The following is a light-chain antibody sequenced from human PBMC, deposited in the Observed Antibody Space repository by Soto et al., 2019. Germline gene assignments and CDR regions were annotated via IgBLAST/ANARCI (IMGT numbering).Light chain of an antibody. CDR1: QSVNSN. V-gene: IGKV3-11*01. CDR3: QQRSNWPPYT. J-gene: IGKJ2*01. CDR2: DAS. Sequence: EIVLTQSPATLSLYPGDRATLSCRASQSVNSNLAWYQQKPGQAPRLLIFDASNSATGIPARFSGSGSGTDFTLTISSLEPEDFAVYYWQQRSNWPPYTFGQGTKLEIK.